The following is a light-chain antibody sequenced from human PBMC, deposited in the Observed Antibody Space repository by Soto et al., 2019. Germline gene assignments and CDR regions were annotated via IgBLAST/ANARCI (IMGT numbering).Light chain of an antibody. CDR2: GAS. Sequence: EIVMTQSPGTLSLSPGERATLSCRASQRITSSFLAWYQQKPGQAPRLLIYGASNRATGIPARFSGSGSGTDFTLTINRLEPEDFAVYFCQQYGSSPWTFGQGTKVEIK. CDR1: QRITSSF. V-gene: IGKV3-20*01. J-gene: IGKJ1*01. CDR3: QQYGSSPWT.